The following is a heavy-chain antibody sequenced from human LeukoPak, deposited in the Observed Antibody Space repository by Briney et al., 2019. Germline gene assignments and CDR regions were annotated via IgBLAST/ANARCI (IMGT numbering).Heavy chain of an antibody. V-gene: IGHV1-2*02. J-gene: IGHJ4*02. Sequence: ASVKVSCKASGYTFTGYCMHWVRQAPGQRLEWMGWINPNSGGTNYAQKFLGRVTMTRDTSISTAYMELSRLRSDDTAVYYCPKPRGYSYGEFDYCGQGTLVTVSS. D-gene: IGHD5-18*01. CDR2: INPNSGGT. CDR3: PKPRGYSYGEFDY. CDR1: GYTFTGYC.